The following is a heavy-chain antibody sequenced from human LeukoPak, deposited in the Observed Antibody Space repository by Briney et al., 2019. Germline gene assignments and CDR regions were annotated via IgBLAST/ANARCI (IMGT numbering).Heavy chain of an antibody. CDR3: ARHLRAVPFDY. CDR2: IYPGDSDT. D-gene: IGHD6-19*01. V-gene: IGHV5-51*01. Sequence: GESLKISCKGSGYSFTSYWIWWVRQMAGKDLEWMGIIYPGDSDTRYSPSFQGQVTISADKSISTAYLQWSSLKASDTAMYYCARHLRAVPFDYWGQGTPVTVSS. CDR1: GYSFTSYW. J-gene: IGHJ4*02.